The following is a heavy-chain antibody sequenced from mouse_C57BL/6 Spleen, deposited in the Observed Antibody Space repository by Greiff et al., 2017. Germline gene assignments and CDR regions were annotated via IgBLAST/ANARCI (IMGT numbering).Heavy chain of an antibody. D-gene: IGHD3-2*02. Sequence: QVQLQQSGAELVKPGASVKISCKASGYAFSSYWMNWVKQRPGKGLEWIGQIYPGDGDTNYNGKFKGKATLTADKSSSTAYMQLSSLTSEDAAVYFCARARAQASYFDDWGQGTTLTVSS. J-gene: IGHJ2*01. V-gene: IGHV1-80*01. CDR3: ARARAQASYFDD. CDR2: IYPGDGDT. CDR1: GYAFSSYW.